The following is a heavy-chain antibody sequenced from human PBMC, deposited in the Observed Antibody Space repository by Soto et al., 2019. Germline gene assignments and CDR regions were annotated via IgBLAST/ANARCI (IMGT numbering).Heavy chain of an antibody. V-gene: IGHV1-18*01. CDR1: GYTFTSYG. CDR3: ARDLLYSSHPTPSDY. CDR2: ISVYNGNT. J-gene: IGHJ4*02. D-gene: IGHD6-13*01. Sequence: QVQLVQSGAEVKKPGASVKVSCKASGYTFTSYGISWVRQAPGQRLEGMGWISVYNGNTNYAQKLQGRVTMTTDTSTSTAYMELRSLRSDDTAVYYCARDLLYSSHPTPSDYWGQGTLVTVSS.